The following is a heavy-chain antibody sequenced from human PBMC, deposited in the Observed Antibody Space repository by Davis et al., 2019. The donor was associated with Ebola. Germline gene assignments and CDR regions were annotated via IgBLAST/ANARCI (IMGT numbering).Heavy chain of an antibody. Sequence: GESLKISCAASGYTLSGSAMHWVRQASGKGLGWVGRIRSKANSYATAYAASVKGRFTISRDDSKNTAYLQMNSLKTEDTAVYYCTRTFLAAAAPFDYWGQGTLVTVSS. D-gene: IGHD6-13*01. CDR3: TRTFLAAAAPFDY. CDR2: IRSKANSYAT. CDR1: GYTLSGSA. V-gene: IGHV3-73*01. J-gene: IGHJ4*02.